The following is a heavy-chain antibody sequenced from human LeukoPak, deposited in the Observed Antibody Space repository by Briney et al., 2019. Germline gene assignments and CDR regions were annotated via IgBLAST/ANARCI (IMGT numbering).Heavy chain of an antibody. Sequence: GGPLRLSCAASGFFFSSYAMTWVRQAPGKGREWVSSISGGDDRTYYTDSVKGRFTISRDSSKNTLYLQMNSLRVDDTAVYYCATRPGAIIGPLDYWGQGILVTVSS. V-gene: IGHV3-23*01. J-gene: IGHJ4*02. CDR3: ATRPGAIIGPLDY. D-gene: IGHD2-2*01. CDR2: ISGGDDRT. CDR1: GFFFSSYA.